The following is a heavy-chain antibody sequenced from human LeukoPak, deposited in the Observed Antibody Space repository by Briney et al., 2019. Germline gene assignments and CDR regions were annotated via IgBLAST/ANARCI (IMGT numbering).Heavy chain of an antibody. CDR3: VRVAKERVGGVYYFDY. CDR2: IGTAGDT. V-gene: IGHV3-13*01. D-gene: IGHD1-1*01. J-gene: IGHJ4*02. CDR1: GFTFSDYE. Sequence: GGSLRLSCAASGFTFSDYEMHWVRQPTGKGLEWVSAIGTAGDTYYTGSVKGRFTISRENAKNSLYLQMNSLRAGDTAVYYCVRVAKERVGGVYYFDYWGQGTPVTVSS.